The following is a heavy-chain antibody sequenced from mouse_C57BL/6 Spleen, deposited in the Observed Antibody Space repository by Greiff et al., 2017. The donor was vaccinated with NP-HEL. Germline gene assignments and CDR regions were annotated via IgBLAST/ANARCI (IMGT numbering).Heavy chain of an antibody. V-gene: IGHV3-1*01. D-gene: IGHD1-1*01. CDR3: AREDYYGGFAY. CDR1: GYSITSGYD. J-gene: IGHJ3*01. CDR2: ISYSGST. Sequence: DVMLVESGPGMVKPSQSLSLTCTVTGYSITSGYDWHWIRHFPGNKLEWMGYISYSGSTNYNPSLKSRISITHDTSKNHFFLKLNSVTTEDTATYYCAREDYYGGFAYWGQGTLVTVSA.